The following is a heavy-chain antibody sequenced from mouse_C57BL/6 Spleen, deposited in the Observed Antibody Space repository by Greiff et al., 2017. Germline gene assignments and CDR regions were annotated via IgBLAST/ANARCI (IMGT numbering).Heavy chain of an antibody. Sequence: EVQLQQSGPELVKPGASVKIPCKASGYTFTDYNMDWVKQSHGKSLEWIGDINPNNGGTIYNQKFKGKATLTVDKSSSTAYMELRSLTSEDTAVYYCARRGDDSKGNYCDYWGQGTTLTVSS. CDR3: ARRGDDSKGNYCDY. V-gene: IGHV1-18*01. J-gene: IGHJ2*01. CDR2: INPNNGGT. D-gene: IGHD2-5*01. CDR1: GYTFTDYN.